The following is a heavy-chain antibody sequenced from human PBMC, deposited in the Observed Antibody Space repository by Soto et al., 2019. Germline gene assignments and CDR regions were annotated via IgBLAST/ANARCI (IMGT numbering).Heavy chain of an antibody. CDR3: TRGGDAYKNGH. V-gene: IGHV4-30-2*02. Sequence: TSETLSLTCTVSGGSISSGGYSWSWIRQPPGKGLEWIGYIYHSGSTYYNPPLKSRVTMSVDTSKNQFSLKLTSVNAADTAVYYCTRGGDAYKNGHWGQGTLVTVSS. CDR1: GGSISSGGYS. D-gene: IGHD2-21*01. CDR2: IYHSGST. J-gene: IGHJ4*02.